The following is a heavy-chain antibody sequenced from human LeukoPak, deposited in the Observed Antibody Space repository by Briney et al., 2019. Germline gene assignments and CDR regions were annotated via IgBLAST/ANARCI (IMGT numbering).Heavy chain of an antibody. J-gene: IGHJ5*02. CDR1: GYTFSKFG. V-gene: IGHV1-18*01. Sequence: GASVTVSFTSSGYTFSKFGVAWARQAPGQGLEWMGWISAYNGNTNYAQKLQGRVTMTTDTSTSTAYMELRSLRSDDTAVYYCARGSGWFDPWGQGTLVTVSS. CDR2: ISAYNGNT. CDR3: ARGSGWFDP. D-gene: IGHD6-19*01.